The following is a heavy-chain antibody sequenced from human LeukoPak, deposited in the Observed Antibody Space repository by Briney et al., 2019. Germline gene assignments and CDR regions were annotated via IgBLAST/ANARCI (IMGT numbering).Heavy chain of an antibody. V-gene: IGHV3-64*01. CDR3: ARGLTSYYYGMDV. D-gene: IGHD3-3*01. CDR2: ISSNGGST. CDR1: GFTFSSYA. J-gene: IGHJ6*02. Sequence: GSLRLSCAASGFTFSSYAMHWVRQAPGKGLEYVSAISSNGGSTYYANSVKGRFTISRDNSKNTLYLQMGSLRAEDMAVYYCARGLTSYYYGMDVWGQGTTVTVSS.